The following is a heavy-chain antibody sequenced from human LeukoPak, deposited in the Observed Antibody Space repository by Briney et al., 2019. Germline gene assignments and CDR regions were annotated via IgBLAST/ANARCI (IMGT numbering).Heavy chain of an antibody. J-gene: IGHJ6*04. CDR1: GFTFSNAW. CDR3: TTSDYHYYYGMDV. CDR2: IKSKTDGGTT. V-gene: IGHV3-15*01. Sequence: GGSLRLSCAASGFTFSNAWMSWVRQAPGKGLEWVGRIKSKTDGGTTDYAAPVKGRFTISRDDSKNTLYLQMNSLKTEDTAVYYCTTSDYHYYYGMDVWGKGTTVTVSS.